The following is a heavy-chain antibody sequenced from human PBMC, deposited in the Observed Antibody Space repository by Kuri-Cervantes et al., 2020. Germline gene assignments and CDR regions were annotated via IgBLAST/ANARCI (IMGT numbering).Heavy chain of an antibody. J-gene: IGHJ5*02. V-gene: IGHV4-34*01. CDR3: ARVYKNRFDP. CDR1: GGSFSGYY. Sequence: SETLSLTCAVYGGSFSGYYWSWIRQPPGKGLEWIGEINHSGSTNYNPSLKSRVTISVDTSKNQFSLKLSSVTAADTAVYYCARVYKNRFDPWGQGTLVTVSS. CDR2: INHSGST. D-gene: IGHD5-24*01.